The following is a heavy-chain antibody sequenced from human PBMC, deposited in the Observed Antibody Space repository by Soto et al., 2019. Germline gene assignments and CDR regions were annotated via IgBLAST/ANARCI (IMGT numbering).Heavy chain of an antibody. Sequence: PSETLSLTCIVSGASISSGDYYWSWIRQPPGKGLEWIGYIYYSGSTYFNPSLKSRITISVDTSKNQFSLKLSSVTAADTAVYYCARASRPSTSWFYFDYWGQGTRVTVSS. D-gene: IGHD3-9*01. J-gene: IGHJ4*02. CDR1: GASISSGDYY. CDR2: IYYSGST. V-gene: IGHV4-30-4*01. CDR3: ARASRPSTSWFYFDY.